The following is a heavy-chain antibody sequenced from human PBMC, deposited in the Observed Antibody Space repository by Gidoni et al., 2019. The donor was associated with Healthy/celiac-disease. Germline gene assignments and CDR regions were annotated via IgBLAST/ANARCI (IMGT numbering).Heavy chain of an antibody. CDR3: AKDNYDSSGLDY. V-gene: IGHV3-30*02. J-gene: IGHJ4*02. CDR1: GFTFSSYG. CDR2: IRYDGSNK. D-gene: IGHD3-22*01. Sequence: QLVESGGGVVQPGGSLRLSCAASGFTFSSYGMHWVRQAPGKGLEWVAFIRYDGSNKYYADSVKGRFTISRDNSKNTLYLQMNSLRAEDTAVYYCAKDNYDSSGLDYWGQGTLVTVSS.